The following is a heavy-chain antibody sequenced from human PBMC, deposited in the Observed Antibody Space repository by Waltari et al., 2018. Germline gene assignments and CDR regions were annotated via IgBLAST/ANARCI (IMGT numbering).Heavy chain of an antibody. V-gene: IGHV4-39*07. J-gene: IGHJ5*02. CDR1: GGSITSSSYY. CDR3: VKVVVPTTLTWFDP. CDR2: VYYGWTT. Sequence: QLQLQESGPGLVRPSETLSLTCTVSGGSITSSSYYWGWIRQAPGGALEWIGNVYYGWTTYSSPSLRSRVTMSIDTSKNQFSLNLRSVTAADTAIYYCVKVVVPTTLTWFDPWGQGTLVTVSS. D-gene: IGHD1-7*01.